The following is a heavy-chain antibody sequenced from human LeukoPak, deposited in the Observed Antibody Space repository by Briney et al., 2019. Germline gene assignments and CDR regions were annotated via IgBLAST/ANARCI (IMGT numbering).Heavy chain of an antibody. Sequence: GGSLRLSCAASGFTFSSYAISWVRQAPGKGLECVSVISTSGGSTFYSDSVKGRFAISRDNSKDTLYLQMNSLRAEDTAVYYCAKDLLYCSGGSCYSWAFDIWGQGTMVTVSS. V-gene: IGHV3-23*01. CDR3: AKDLLYCSGGSCYSWAFDI. CDR1: GFTFSSYA. D-gene: IGHD2-15*01. J-gene: IGHJ3*02. CDR2: ISTSGGST.